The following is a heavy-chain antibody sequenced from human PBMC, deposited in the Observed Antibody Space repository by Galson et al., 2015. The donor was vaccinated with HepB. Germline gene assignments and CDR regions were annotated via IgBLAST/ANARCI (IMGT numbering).Heavy chain of an antibody. CDR2: VTGSGDRT. CDR3: AKGAYLSSAYLYGMDV. V-gene: IGHV3-23*01. D-gene: IGHD6-6*01. CDR1: GFRFNSYA. J-gene: IGHJ6*02. Sequence: SLRLSCAASGFRFNSYAMTWVRQAPGKGLEWVSGVTGSGDRTYYADFVKDRFTISRDNSKNILFLQMNSLRVEDTAVYYCAKGAYLSSAYLYGMDVWGHGTTVIVSS.